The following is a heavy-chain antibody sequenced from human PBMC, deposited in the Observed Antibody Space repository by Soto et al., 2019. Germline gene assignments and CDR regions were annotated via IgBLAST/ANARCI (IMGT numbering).Heavy chain of an antibody. D-gene: IGHD1-1*01. CDR2: ISYGGST. V-gene: IGHV4-34*01. CDR3: ARHRRETGSYAQPLDY. J-gene: IGHJ4*02. Sequence: SETLSLTCAVYGGSFSGYYWGWVRQPPGKGLEWIGAISYGGSTYHNPSLRSRVTISVDTSKSQFSLDLTCVTAADTAVYYCARHRRETGSYAQPLDYWGQGTLVTVSS. CDR1: GGSFSGYY.